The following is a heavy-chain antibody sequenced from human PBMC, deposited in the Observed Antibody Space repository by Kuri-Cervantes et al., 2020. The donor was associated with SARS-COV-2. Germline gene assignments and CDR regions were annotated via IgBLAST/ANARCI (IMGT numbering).Heavy chain of an antibody. CDR2: IYYSGST. V-gene: IGHV4-39*01. CDR1: GGSISSSSYY. J-gene: IGHJ4*02. Sequence: GSLRLSCAVSGGSISSSSYYWGWIRQPPGKGLEWIGSIYYSGSTYYNPSLKSRVTISVDTSKNQFSLKLSSVTAADTAVYYCARQRGDNSGYYPWNFDYWGQGTLVTVSS. D-gene: IGHD3-22*01. CDR3: ARQRGDNSGYYPWNFDY.